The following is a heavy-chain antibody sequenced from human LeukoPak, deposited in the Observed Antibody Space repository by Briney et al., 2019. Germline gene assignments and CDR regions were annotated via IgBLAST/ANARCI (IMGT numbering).Heavy chain of an antibody. D-gene: IGHD3-10*01. CDR1: GYSSTTYW. CDR3: ARHVPYDSESSWFDP. J-gene: IGHJ5*02. CDR2: IYPGDSNT. Sequence: GESLKISCKASGYSSTTYWIAWVRQMPGKGLEWMGIIYPGDSNTRYSPSFQGQVTISADKSISTTYLQWSSLKASDTAIYYCARHVPYDSESSWFDPWGQGTLVTVSS. V-gene: IGHV5-51*01.